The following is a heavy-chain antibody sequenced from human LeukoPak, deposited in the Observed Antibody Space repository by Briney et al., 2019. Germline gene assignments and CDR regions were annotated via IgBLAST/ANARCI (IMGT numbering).Heavy chain of an antibody. D-gene: IGHD4-17*01. CDR2: IYYSGST. CDR3: ARAGDYGDSNWFDP. J-gene: IGHJ5*02. Sequence: SETLSLTCTVSGGSISSGDYYWSWIRQPPGKGLEWIGYIYYSGSTYYNPSLKSRVTISVDTSKNQFSLKLSSATAADTAVYYCARAGDYGDSNWFDPWGQGTLVTVSS. V-gene: IGHV4-30-4*01. CDR1: GGSISSGDYY.